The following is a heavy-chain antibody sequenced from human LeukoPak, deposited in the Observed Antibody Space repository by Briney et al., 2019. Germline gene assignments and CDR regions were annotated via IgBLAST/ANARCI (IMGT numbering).Heavy chain of an antibody. CDR3: ARDQFLGIAVAGTNNWFDP. D-gene: IGHD6-19*01. J-gene: IGHJ5*02. CDR2: TYYRSKWYN. CDR1: GDSVSSNSAA. V-gene: IGHV6-1*01. Sequence: SQTLSLTCAISGDSVSSNSAAWNWIRQSPSRGLEWLGRTYYRSKWYNDYAVSVKSRITINPDTSKNQFSLQLNSVTPEDTAVYYCARDQFLGIAVAGTNNWFDPWGQGTLVTVSS.